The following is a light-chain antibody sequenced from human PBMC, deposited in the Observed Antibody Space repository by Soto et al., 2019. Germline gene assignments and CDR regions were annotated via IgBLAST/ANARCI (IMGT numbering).Light chain of an antibody. V-gene: IGKV3-15*01. CDR3: QQYNNWPSWT. CDR1: QRISFN. CDR2: IAS. J-gene: IGKJ1*01. Sequence: EVVFTHSPCTLSFSPLYLGNLSCRHSQRISFNFAWYQQKPGPAPRLLIYIASTRAAGIPARFSGSGSGTEFTLTISSLQSEDSAIYNCQQYNNWPSWTFGQGTKVDNK.